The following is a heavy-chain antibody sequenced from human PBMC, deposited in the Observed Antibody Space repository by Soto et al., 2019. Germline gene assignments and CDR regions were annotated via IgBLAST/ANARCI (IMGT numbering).Heavy chain of an antibody. J-gene: IGHJ6*02. Sequence: QITVKESGPTLVKPTQTLTLTCSVSGLSLSSTAMGVGWIRQPPGQALEWLALIYWDTDSRYSPSLMNRLSITKDTSKHQVVLTMTTMEPDDTGTYYCTVGEGYNMDIWGQGTPVTVSS. CDR2: IYWDTDS. D-gene: IGHD5-18*01. CDR3: TVGEGYNMDI. CDR1: GLSLSSTAMG. V-gene: IGHV2-5*02.